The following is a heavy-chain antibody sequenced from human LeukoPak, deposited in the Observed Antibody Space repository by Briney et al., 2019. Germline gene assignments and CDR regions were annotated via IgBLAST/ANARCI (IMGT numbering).Heavy chain of an antibody. Sequence: GESLKISCKGSGYSFTNYWIGWVRQMPGKGLEWMGIIYPGDSDTRYSPSFQGQVTISADKSISTAYLQWSSLKASDTAMYYCARDSSSWNGEIDYWGQGTLVTVSS. J-gene: IGHJ4*02. D-gene: IGHD6-13*01. CDR1: GYSFTNYW. CDR3: ARDSSSWNGEIDY. V-gene: IGHV5-51*01. CDR2: IYPGDSDT.